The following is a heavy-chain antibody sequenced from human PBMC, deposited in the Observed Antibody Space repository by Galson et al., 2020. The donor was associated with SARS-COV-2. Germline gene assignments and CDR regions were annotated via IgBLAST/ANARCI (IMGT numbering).Heavy chain of an antibody. Sequence: GGSLRLSCAASGFTFSDYYMSWIRQAPGKGLEWVSYISSSGSTIYYADSVKGRFTISRDNAKNSLYLQMNSLRAEDTAVYYCARDGNLYYYESSGYYHWCQGTLVTVSS. V-gene: IGHV3-11*01. D-gene: IGHD3-22*01. CDR1: GFTFSDYY. CDR3: ARDGNLYYYESSGYYH. J-gene: IGHJ5*02. CDR2: ISSSGSTI.